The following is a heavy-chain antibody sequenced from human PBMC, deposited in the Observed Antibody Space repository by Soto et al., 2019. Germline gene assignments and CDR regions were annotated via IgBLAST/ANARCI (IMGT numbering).Heavy chain of an antibody. CDR2: IIPIFGTA. CDR1: GGTFSSYA. V-gene: IGHV1-69*01. D-gene: IGHD3-10*01. J-gene: IGHJ6*02. CDR3: AEGGVIYVQDYYYGMDV. Sequence: QVQLVQSGAEVKKHGSSVKVSCKASGGTFSSYAISWVRQAPGQGLEWMGGIIPIFGTANYAQKFQGRVTITADESTSTAYMELSSLRSEDTAVYFCAEGGVIYVQDYYYGMDVWGQGTTVTVSS.